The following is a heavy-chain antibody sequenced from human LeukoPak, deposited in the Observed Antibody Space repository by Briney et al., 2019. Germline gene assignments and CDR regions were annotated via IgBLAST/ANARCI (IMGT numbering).Heavy chain of an antibody. D-gene: IGHD3-3*01. V-gene: IGHV4-61*02. J-gene: IGHJ5*02. Sequence: SETLSLTCTVSGGSISSGSYYWNWIRQPAGKGLEWIGRFYNSGRTNFNPSLKSRVTISADTSKNQFSLKVRSVTAADTAVYYCARRDLKSDWFDPWGQGTLVTVSS. CDR3: ARRDLKSDWFDP. CDR1: GGSISSGSYY. CDR2: FYNSGRT.